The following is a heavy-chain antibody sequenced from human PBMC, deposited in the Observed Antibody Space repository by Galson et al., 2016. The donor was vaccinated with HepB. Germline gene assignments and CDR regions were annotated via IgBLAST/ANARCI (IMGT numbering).Heavy chain of an antibody. CDR3: AHGGISMDSSGWYPLDF. D-gene: IGHD6-19*01. V-gene: IGHV2-5*02. CDR1: GVSFTTSGVG. CDR2: IYWDDDK. Sequence: PALVTPTQTLTLTCTFSGVSFTTSGVGVGWIRQAPGKALEWLAVIYWDDDKRYSPSLQNRLTVTRENYKNQVVLTMTNMDAVDTVTYYCAHGGISMDSSGWYPLDFWGQGTLVTGPS. J-gene: IGHJ4*02.